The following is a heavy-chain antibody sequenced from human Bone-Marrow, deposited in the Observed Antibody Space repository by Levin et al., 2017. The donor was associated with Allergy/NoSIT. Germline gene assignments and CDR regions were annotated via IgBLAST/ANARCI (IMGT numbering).Heavy chain of an antibody. J-gene: IGHJ4*02. D-gene: IGHD2-2*01. Sequence: SCTVSGGSISSYYWSWIRQPPGKGLEWIAYIYYSGSTNYNPSLKSRVSISVDTSKNQFSLKLSSVTAADTAVYYCARHAASPSYALDYWGQGSLVTVSS. V-gene: IGHV4-59*08. CDR2: IYYSGST. CDR1: GGSISSYY. CDR3: ARHAASPSYALDY.